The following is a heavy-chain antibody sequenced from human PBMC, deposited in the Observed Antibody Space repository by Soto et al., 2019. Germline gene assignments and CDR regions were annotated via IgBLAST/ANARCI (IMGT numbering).Heavy chain of an antibody. V-gene: IGHV1-46*01. CDR2: IDPSGGVT. J-gene: IGHJ4*02. Sequence: GASVKVSCKASGYTFTKFHIHWVRQAPGQGLEWMGMIDPSGGVTRDAQRFQGRITMTSDTSTSSVYMELRGLTSEDTAVYYCERDVIGHDNYETIGYYFDHWGPGTLVTVSS. D-gene: IGHD3-16*01. CDR1: GYTFTKFH. CDR3: ERDVIGHDNYETIGYYFDH.